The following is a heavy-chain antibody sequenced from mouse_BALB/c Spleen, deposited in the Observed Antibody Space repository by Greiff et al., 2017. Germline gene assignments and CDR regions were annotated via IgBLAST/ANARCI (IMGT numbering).Heavy chain of an antibody. Sequence: QVQLQQPGAELVRPGASVKLSCKASGYTFTSYWINWVKQRPGQGLEWIGNIYPSDSYTNYNQKFKDKATLTVDKSSSTAYMQLSSPTSEDSAVYYCTVNWEVWFAYWGQGTLVTVSA. D-gene: IGHD4-1*01. J-gene: IGHJ3*01. CDR1: GYTFTSYW. CDR3: TVNWEVWFAY. CDR2: IYPSDSYT. V-gene: IGHV1-69*02.